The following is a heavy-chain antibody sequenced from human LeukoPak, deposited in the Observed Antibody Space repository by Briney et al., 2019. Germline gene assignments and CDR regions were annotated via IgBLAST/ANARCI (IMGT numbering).Heavy chain of an antibody. Sequence: GGSLRLSCAASGFTFSSYEMNWVRQAPGKGLEWVSYISSSGSTIYYADSVKGRFTISRDNAKNSLYLQMNSLRAEDTAVYYCASLAYCGGDCYWANDYWGQGTLVTVFS. CDR2: ISSSGSTI. D-gene: IGHD2-21*02. CDR1: GFTFSSYE. V-gene: IGHV3-48*03. CDR3: ASLAYCGGDCYWANDY. J-gene: IGHJ4*02.